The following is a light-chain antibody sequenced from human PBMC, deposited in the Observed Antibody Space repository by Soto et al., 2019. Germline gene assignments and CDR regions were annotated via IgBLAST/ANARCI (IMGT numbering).Light chain of an antibody. CDR3: QQYDKWPRT. J-gene: IGKJ1*01. CDR1: QSVSIL. Sequence: TVLTQSPGTLSLSPGERATLSCRASQSVSILLAWYQQKPGQAPRLLIYGGSARATGIPARFSGGGSGAEYTLTISSLQSEDFAVYYCQQYDKWPRTFGQGTKVDIK. V-gene: IGKV3-15*01. CDR2: GGS.